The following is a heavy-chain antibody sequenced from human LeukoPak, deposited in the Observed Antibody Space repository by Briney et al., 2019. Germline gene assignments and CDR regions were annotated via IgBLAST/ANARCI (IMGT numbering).Heavy chain of an antibody. CDR1: GGTFSSYA. J-gene: IGHJ6*03. CDR3: ARSLFRFLEWSYRSYYYYYMDV. CDR2: IIPIFGTV. Sequence: ASVKVSCKASGGTFSSYAISWVRQAPGQGLEWMGGIIPIFGTVNYAQKFQGRVTITADKSTSTAYMELSSLRSEDTAVYYCARSLFRFLEWSYRSYYYYYMDVWGKGTTVTVSS. V-gene: IGHV1-69*06. D-gene: IGHD3-3*01.